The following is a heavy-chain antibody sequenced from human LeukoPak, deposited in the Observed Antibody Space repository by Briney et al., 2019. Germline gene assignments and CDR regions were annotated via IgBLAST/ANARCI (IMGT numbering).Heavy chain of an antibody. CDR2: ISSNGGSI. CDR3: ARDWSGYYHLDY. J-gene: IGHJ4*02. V-gene: IGHV3-64*01. D-gene: IGHD3-3*01. CDR1: GFTFSSYA. Sequence: PGGSLRLSCAASGFTFSSYAMHWVRQAPGKGLEYVSAISSNGGSIYYANSLKGRFTISRDNSKNTLYLQMGSLRAEDMAVYYCARDWSGYYHLDYWGQGTLVTVSS.